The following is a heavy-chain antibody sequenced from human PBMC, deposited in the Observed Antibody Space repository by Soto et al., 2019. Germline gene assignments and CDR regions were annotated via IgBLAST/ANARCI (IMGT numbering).Heavy chain of an antibody. CDR1: GGTFNIYA. J-gene: IGHJ6*02. Sequence: QVQLVQSGAEVKKPGSSVKVSCKASGGTFNIYAISWVRQAPGQGLEWMGGIIPIFGTGNYAQKFQGRVTITADEPTSTAYMELSSLRSEDTAVYYCARDITNAFFYGMAVWGQGTTVTVSS. CDR2: IIPIFGTG. V-gene: IGHV1-69*01. CDR3: ARDITNAFFYGMAV. D-gene: IGHD1-1*01.